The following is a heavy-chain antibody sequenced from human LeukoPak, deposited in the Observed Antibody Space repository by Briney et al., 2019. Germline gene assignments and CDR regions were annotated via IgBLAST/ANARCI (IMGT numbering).Heavy chain of an antibody. Sequence: SETLSRTCTVSGGSISSYYWSWIRQPPGKGLERIGYIYYSGSTNYNPSLKSRVTISVDTSKNQFSLKLSSVTAADTAVYYCARYRGRQYPLAGFDYWGQGTLVTVSS. J-gene: IGHJ4*02. CDR3: ARYRGRQYPLAGFDY. V-gene: IGHV4-59*01. CDR1: GGSISSYY. CDR2: IYYSGST. D-gene: IGHD4-11*01.